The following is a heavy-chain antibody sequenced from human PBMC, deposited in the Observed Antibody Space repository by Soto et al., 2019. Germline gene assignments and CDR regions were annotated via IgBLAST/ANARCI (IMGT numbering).Heavy chain of an antibody. CDR2: IKQDGSEK. CDR1: GFTLSSYW. V-gene: IGHV3-7*01. J-gene: IGHJ4*02. D-gene: IGHD1-26*01. Sequence: EVQLVESGGGLVQPGESLRLACAATGFTLSSYWMTWVCQAPVKEMEWVANIKQDGSEKYYVDSVRGRFSMARDNSKNRLYLKMNKLRAEDTAVYYCARVVGATQMDFDYLGQGTLVIVSS. CDR3: ARVVGATQMDFDY.